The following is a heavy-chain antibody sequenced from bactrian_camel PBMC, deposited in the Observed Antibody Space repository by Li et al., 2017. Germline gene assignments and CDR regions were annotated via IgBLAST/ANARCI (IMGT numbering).Heavy chain of an antibody. D-gene: IGHD3*01. V-gene: IGHV3S40*01. Sequence: VQLVESGGGSALAGGSVRLSCAVSGYTFNTYSWFRQAPGQEREGVAAIDTGDGSTYYLNSVEGRFTISQDNAKKTVFLQMSSLEPEDTAMYHCAAARFVRGVGCTTNRPELWQFWGQGTQVTVS. J-gene: IGHJ4*01. CDR3: AAARFVRGVGCTTNRPELWQF. CDR1: GYTFNTY. CDR2: IDTGDGST.